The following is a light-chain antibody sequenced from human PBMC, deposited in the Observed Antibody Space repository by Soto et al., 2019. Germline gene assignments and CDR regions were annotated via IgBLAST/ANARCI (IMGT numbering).Light chain of an antibody. CDR3: QQRSNWPVT. V-gene: IGKV3-11*01. Sequence: EILLTQSPATLSLSPGERATLSCRASQSVNGYLAWYQQKPGQAPRLLIYGTSNRATGIPARFSGSGSGTDFTITISSLEPEDFAFYYCQQRSNWPVTFGQGTRLEIK. CDR1: QSVNGY. J-gene: IGKJ5*01. CDR2: GTS.